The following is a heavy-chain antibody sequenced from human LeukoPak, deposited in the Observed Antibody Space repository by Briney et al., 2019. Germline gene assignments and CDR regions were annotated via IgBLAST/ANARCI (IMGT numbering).Heavy chain of an antibody. CDR3: ARGLDTAMVLALDY. CDR1: GYTFTSYG. CDR2: ISGYTGNT. Sequence: ASVKVSCKASGYTFTSYGITWVRQAPGHGLEWMGWISGYTGNTYYAQKLQGRVTMTTDTSTSTAYMELRSLRSDDTAVYYCARGLDTAMVLALDYWGQGTLVTVSS. V-gene: IGHV1-18*01. J-gene: IGHJ4*02. D-gene: IGHD5-18*01.